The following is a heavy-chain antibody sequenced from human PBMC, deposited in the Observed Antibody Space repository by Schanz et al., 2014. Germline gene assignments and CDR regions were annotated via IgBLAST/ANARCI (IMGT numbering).Heavy chain of an antibody. CDR1: GGTFSSYA. J-gene: IGHJ3*02. Sequence: QVQLVQSGAEVKKPGSSVKVSCKASGGTFSSYAFSWVRQAPGQGLEWMGKIIPILGMENYAQKFQGRVTITADISTSPASMHLSSLRSDDTAVYYCARDIQYHYDTSGPVGAFDIWGQGTVVTVSS. D-gene: IGHD3-22*01. V-gene: IGHV1-69*04. CDR2: IIPILGME. CDR3: ARDIQYHYDTSGPVGAFDI.